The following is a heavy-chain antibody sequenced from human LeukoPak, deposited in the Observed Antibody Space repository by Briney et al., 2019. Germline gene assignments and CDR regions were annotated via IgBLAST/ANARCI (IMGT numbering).Heavy chain of an antibody. Sequence: ASVKVSCKASGYTFTIYYIHWVRQAPGQGLEWMGISSPSGGTTKYAQNFQGRVTMTTDMSTSTVYMEVSSLRSEDTAVYYCVRTRGLAPHDAFDIWGQGTMITVSS. V-gene: IGHV1-46*01. CDR1: GYTFTIYY. D-gene: IGHD6-13*01. CDR2: SSPSGGTT. J-gene: IGHJ3*02. CDR3: VRTRGLAPHDAFDI.